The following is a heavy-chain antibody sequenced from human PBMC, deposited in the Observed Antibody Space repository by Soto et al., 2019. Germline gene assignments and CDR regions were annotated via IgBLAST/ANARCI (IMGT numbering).Heavy chain of an antibody. Sequence: QVQLQQSGPGLVQPSQTLSLTCAISGDSVSSTSTAWSWIRQSPSRGLEWLGRTYYRPNWYTDYAVSVKSRITISPDTSKNQFSLQLNSVTPEDTAVYYCARGSYYSGWVWGQGTLVTVSS. V-gene: IGHV6-1*01. CDR1: GDSVSSTSTA. CDR3: ARGSYYSGWV. D-gene: IGHD6-19*01. CDR2: TYYRPNWYT. J-gene: IGHJ4*02.